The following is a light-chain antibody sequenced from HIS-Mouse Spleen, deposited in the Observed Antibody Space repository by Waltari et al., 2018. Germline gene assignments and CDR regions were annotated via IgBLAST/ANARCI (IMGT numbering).Light chain of an antibody. J-gene: IGLJ2*01. CDR3: CSYAGSYVV. CDR1: SSDVGGYTH. V-gene: IGLV2-11*01. CDR2: DVS. Sequence: QSALTQPRSVSGSPGQSVTISCTGTSSDVGGYTHVAWYQQHPGKAPKLMIYDVSKRPSGVPDRFSGSKSGNTASLTISGLQAEDEADYYCCSYAGSYVVFGGGTKLTVL.